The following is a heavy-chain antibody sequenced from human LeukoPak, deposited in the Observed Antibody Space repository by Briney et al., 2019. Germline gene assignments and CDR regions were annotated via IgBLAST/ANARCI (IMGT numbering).Heavy chain of an antibody. Sequence: ASVKVSCKASGYTFTSHDINWVRQATGQGLEWMGWMNPNSGNTGYAQKFQGRVTMTRNTSISTAYMELSSLRSEDTAVYYCARSGYSHSSLDYWGQGTLVTVSS. CDR2: MNPNSGNT. D-gene: IGHD3-3*01. CDR1: GYTFTSHD. CDR3: ARSGYSHSSLDY. V-gene: IGHV1-8*01. J-gene: IGHJ4*02.